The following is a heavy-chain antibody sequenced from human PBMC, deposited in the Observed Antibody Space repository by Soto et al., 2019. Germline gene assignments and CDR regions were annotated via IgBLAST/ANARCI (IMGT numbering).Heavy chain of an antibody. J-gene: IGHJ4*02. Sequence: QVQLVESGGGVVQPGRSLRLSCAASGFTFSSYGMHWVRQAPGKGLEWVAVISYDGSNKYYADSVKGRFTISRDNSKNTLYLQMNSLRAEDTAVYYCAKDLVKWDDVHGLIWGQGTLVTVSS. CDR2: ISYDGSNK. V-gene: IGHV3-30*18. CDR1: GFTFSSYG. CDR3: AKDLVKWDDVHGLI. D-gene: IGHD1-26*01.